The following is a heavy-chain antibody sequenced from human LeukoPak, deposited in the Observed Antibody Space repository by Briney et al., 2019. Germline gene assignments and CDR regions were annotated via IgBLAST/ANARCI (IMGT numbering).Heavy chain of an antibody. Sequence: GGSLRLSCAASGFTFDDYGMSWVRQAPGKGLEWVSAISGSGGSTYYADSVKGRFTISRDNSKNTLYLQMNSLRAEDTAVYYCAKDPRAPGIRLYYFDYWGQGTLVTVSS. CDR2: ISGSGGST. CDR1: GFTFDDYG. J-gene: IGHJ4*02. V-gene: IGHV3-23*01. CDR3: AKDPRAPGIRLYYFDY. D-gene: IGHD5-12*01.